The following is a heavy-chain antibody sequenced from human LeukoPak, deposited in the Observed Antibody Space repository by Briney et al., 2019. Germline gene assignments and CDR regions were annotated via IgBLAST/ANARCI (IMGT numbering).Heavy chain of an antibody. CDR1: GFTFSDHY. V-gene: IGHV3-72*01. CDR2: SRDKGNSYTT. Sequence: GGSLRLSCAASGFTFSDHYIDWVRQAPGKGLEWVGRSRDKGNSYTTAYAASVRGRFTISRDDSKNSLYLQMNSLKIEDTAVYYCARVRYCGGDCYQSFDYWGQGTLVTVSS. CDR3: ARVRYCGGDCYQSFDY. D-gene: IGHD2-21*02. J-gene: IGHJ4*02.